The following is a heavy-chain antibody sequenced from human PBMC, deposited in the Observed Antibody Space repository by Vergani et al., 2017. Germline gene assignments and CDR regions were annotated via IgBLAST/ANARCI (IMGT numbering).Heavy chain of an antibody. CDR2: ISGSGGST. D-gene: IGHD6-13*01. V-gene: IGHV3-23*01. J-gene: IGHJ5*02. CDR3: AKDRGGKEKGIAAAGSWFDP. Sequence: EVQLLESGGGLVQPGGSLRLSCAASGFTFSSYAMSWVRQAPGKGLEWVSGISGSGGSTYYADSVKGRFTISRDNSKNTLYLQMNSLRAEDTAVYYCAKDRGGKEKGIAAAGSWFDPWAREPWSPSPQ. CDR1: GFTFSSYA.